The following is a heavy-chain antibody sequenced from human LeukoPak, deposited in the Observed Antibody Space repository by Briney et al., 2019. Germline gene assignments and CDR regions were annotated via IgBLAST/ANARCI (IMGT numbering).Heavy chain of an antibody. CDR1: GFTFSDYH. J-gene: IGHJ4*02. CDR2: ISSGADYT. Sequence: GGSLRLSCAASGFTFSDYHMTWIRQAPGKGLEWVSYISSGADYTPYADSVKGRFIISRDNAKNSLYLQMNSLRADDTAVYYCARVAVITAAGTYDYWGPGTLVTVSS. D-gene: IGHD6-13*01. CDR3: ARVAVITAAGTYDY. V-gene: IGHV3-11*05.